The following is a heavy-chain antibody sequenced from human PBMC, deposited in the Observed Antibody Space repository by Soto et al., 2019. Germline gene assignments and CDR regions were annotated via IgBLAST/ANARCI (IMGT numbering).Heavy chain of an antibody. CDR1: GGSISSYY. V-gene: IGHV4-59*01. J-gene: IGHJ5*02. CDR3: ARDRSHDYKLRHNWFDP. D-gene: IGHD4-4*01. CDR2: IYYSGST. Sequence: PSETLSLTCTVSGGSISSYYWSWIRQPPGKGLEWIGYIYYSGSTNYNPSLKSRVTISVDTSKNQFSLKLSSVTAADTAVYYCARDRSHDYKLRHNWFDPWGQGTLVTVSS.